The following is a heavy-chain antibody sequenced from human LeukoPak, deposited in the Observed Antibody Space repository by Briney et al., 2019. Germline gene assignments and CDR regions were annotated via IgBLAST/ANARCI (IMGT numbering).Heavy chain of an antibody. CDR3: AKTTGQQWLPWDY. D-gene: IGHD6-19*01. V-gene: IGHV3-23*01. Sequence: PGGSLRLSCSASGFTFSSYAMSWVRQAPGKGLEWVSAISGSGGSTYYADSVKGRFTISRDNSKNTLYLQMNSLRAEDTAVYYCAKTTGQQWLPWDYWGQGTLVTVSS. CDR1: GFTFSSYA. J-gene: IGHJ4*02. CDR2: ISGSGGST.